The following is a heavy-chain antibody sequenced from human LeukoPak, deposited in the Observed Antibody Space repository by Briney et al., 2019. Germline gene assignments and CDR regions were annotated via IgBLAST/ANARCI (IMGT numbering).Heavy chain of an antibody. V-gene: IGHV3-9*01. Sequence: GGSLRLSCAASGFTFDDYAMHWVRHAPGKGLEWVSGISWNSGSIGYADSVKGRFTISRDNAKNSLYLQMNSLRAEDTALYYCAKGSTSSGYYYHYFDYWGQGTLVTVSS. CDR2: ISWNSGSI. J-gene: IGHJ4*02. CDR1: GFTFDDYA. CDR3: AKGSTSSGYYYHYFDY. D-gene: IGHD3-22*01.